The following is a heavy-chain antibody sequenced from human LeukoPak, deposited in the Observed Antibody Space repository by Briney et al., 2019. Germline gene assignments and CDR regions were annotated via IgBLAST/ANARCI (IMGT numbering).Heavy chain of an antibody. V-gene: IGHV3-21*01. CDR1: GFTFSSYS. CDR2: ISSSSSYI. J-gene: IGHJ3*02. CDR3: ARFRGRAFDI. Sequence: GGSLRLSCAASGFTFSSYSMNWVRQAPGKGLEWVSSISSSSSYIYYADSVKGRFTIYRDNAKNSLYLQMNSLRAEDTAVYYCARFRGRAFDIWGQGTMVTVSS. D-gene: IGHD5-24*01.